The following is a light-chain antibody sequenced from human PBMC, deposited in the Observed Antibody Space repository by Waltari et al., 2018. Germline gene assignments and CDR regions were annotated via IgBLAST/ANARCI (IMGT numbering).Light chain of an antibody. CDR1: QSINSK. V-gene: IGKV3-15*01. Sequence: EIMMTQSPATLSVSPGERATLSCRASQSINSKVAWYQQKPGHTPRLLIYDASTRATGISARFSGSGSGTEFTLTIRSLQSEDVALYSCQQYDNWPPVFGQGTRLEIK. CDR3: QQYDNWPPV. CDR2: DAS. J-gene: IGKJ5*01.